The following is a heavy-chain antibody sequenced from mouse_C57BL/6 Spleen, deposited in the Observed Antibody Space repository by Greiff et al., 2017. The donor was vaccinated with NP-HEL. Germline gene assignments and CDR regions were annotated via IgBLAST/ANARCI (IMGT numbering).Heavy chain of an antibody. J-gene: IGHJ4*01. D-gene: IGHD1-1*01. CDR1: GFTFSDYG. CDR2: ISSGSSTI. CDR3: AIYYGSRPYYAMDD. Sequence: EVQLVESGGGLVKPGGSLKLSCAASGFTFSDYGMHWVRQAPEKGLEWVAYISSGSSTIYYADTVKGRFTISRDHAKNTLFLQMTSLRSEDTAMYYCAIYYGSRPYYAMDDWGQGTSGSVAA. V-gene: IGHV5-17*01.